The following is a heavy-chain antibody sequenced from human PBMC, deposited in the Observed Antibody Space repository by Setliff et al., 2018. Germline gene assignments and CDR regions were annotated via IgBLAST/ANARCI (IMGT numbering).Heavy chain of an antibody. CDR3: ARERAYDGLNYYGMDV. CDR1: AHIFKSYG. V-gene: IGHV1-18*01. D-gene: IGHD3-22*01. Sequence: ASVKVSCKASAHIFKSYGISWVRQAPGQGLEWVGWISSYNDVTSYAQRFQGRVTLTTDTSTSAAYMELRTLRSDDTAVYYCARERAYDGLNYYGMDVWGQGTTVTVSS. J-gene: IGHJ6*01. CDR2: ISSYNDVT.